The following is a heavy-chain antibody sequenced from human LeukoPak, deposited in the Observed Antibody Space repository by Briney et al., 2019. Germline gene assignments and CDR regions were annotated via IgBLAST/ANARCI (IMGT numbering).Heavy chain of an antibody. CDR2: IYYTGDT. V-gene: IGHV4-39*07. Sequence: SETLSLTCTVSGDSVTNTRYYWGWIRQPPGKGLEWIGTIYYTGDTYYNPSLKSRVTISVDTSNDQFSLELTSVTAADTAVYYCARIYNDTSGNHNQAFDMWGQGTMVTVSS. J-gene: IGHJ3*02. D-gene: IGHD3-22*01. CDR3: ARIYNDTSGNHNQAFDM. CDR1: GDSVTNTRYY.